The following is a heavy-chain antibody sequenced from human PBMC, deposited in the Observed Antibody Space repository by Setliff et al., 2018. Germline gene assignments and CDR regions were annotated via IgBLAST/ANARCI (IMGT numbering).Heavy chain of an antibody. D-gene: IGHD5-18*01. CDR3: ARQVDTPMAPIDY. CDR1: GRSVSRDSDF. Sequence: PSETLSLTCTVSGRSVSRDSDFWNWIRRSAGNKLEWIGHIYSSGSTEYNPSLKSRVTMSIDASKNQLSLKLSSVTAAGSAIYYCARQVDTPMAPIDYWGQGTLVTVSS. CDR2: IYSSGST. V-gene: IGHV4-61*09. J-gene: IGHJ4*02.